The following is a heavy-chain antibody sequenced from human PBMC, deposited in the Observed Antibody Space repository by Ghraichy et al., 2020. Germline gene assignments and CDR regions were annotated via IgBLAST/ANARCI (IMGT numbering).Heavy chain of an antibody. D-gene: IGHD6-19*01. J-gene: IGHJ5*02. CDR2: INHSGST. Sequence: SETLSLTCAVYGGSFSGYYWSWIRQPPGKGLEWIGEINHSGSTNYNPSLKSRVTISVDTSKNQFSLKLSSVTAEDTAVYYCASYSSGPTNWFDHWGQGTLVTVSS. V-gene: IGHV4-34*01. CDR1: GGSFSGYY. CDR3: ASYSSGPTNWFDH.